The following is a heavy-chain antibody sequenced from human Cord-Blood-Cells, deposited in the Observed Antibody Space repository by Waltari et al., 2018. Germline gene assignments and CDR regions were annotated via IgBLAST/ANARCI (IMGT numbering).Heavy chain of an antibody. J-gene: IGHJ3*02. D-gene: IGHD1-26*01. CDR2: ISSSSSYI. V-gene: IGHV3-21*01. CDR3: ARVGRNDAFDI. Sequence: LEWVSSISSSSSYIYYADSVKGRFTISRDNAKNSLYLQMNSLRAEDTAVYYCARVGRNDAFDIWGQGTMVTVSS.